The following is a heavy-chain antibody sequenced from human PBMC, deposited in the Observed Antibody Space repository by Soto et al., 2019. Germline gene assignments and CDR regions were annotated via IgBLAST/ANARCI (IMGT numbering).Heavy chain of an antibody. CDR2: IYHSGST. D-gene: IGHD2-2*01. J-gene: IGHJ6*02. Sequence: SETLSLTCAVSGGSISSSNWWSWVRQPPGKGLEWIGEIYHSGSTNYNPSLKSRVTISVDKSKNQFSPKLSSVTAADTAVYYCARYNIVVVPAATHYYYYGMDVWGQGTTVTVSS. V-gene: IGHV4-4*02. CDR1: GGSISSSNW. CDR3: ARYNIVVVPAATHYYYYGMDV.